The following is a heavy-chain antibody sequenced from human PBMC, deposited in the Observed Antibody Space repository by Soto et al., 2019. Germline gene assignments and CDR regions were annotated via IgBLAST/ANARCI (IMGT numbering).Heavy chain of an antibody. V-gene: IGHV1-2*02. D-gene: IGHD6-19*01. CDR3: ASAAVTGTAGLDF. Sequence: ASVKVSFKASGYTFSGFYMHWARQAPGQGLEWMGWINPNSGGTKYAEKFQGRVTMTRDTPIRTAYVELSRLTSDDTAVYYCASAAVTGTAGLDFWGQGTLVTVSS. J-gene: IGHJ4*02. CDR1: GYTFSGFY. CDR2: INPNSGGT.